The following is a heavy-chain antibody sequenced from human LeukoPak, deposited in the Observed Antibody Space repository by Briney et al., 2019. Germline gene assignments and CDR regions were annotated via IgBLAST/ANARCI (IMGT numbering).Heavy chain of an antibody. J-gene: IGHJ4*02. CDR1: GFTFSSYS. CDR2: ISSSSSYI. CDR3: ARVDYDYGDLFDY. V-gene: IGHV3-21*01. Sequence: GGSLRLSCAASGFTFSSYSMNRVRQAPGKGLEWVSSISSSSSYIYYADSVKGRFTISRDNAKNSLYLQMNSLRAEDTAVYYCARVDYDYGDLFDYWGQGTLVTVSS. D-gene: IGHD4-17*01.